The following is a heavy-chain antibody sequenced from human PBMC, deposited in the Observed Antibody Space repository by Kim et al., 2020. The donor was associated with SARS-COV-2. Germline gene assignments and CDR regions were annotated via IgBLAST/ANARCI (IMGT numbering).Heavy chain of an antibody. Sequence: ASVKVSCKASGYTFTSYDINWVRQATGQGLEWMGWMNPNSGNTGYALKFQGRVTMTRTTSITTAYMELSSLRTEDTAVSYCAGVPIAAGHAYYGIDVWGQGTTVTVSS. V-gene: IGHV1-8*01. D-gene: IGHD6-13*01. CDR1: GYTFTSYD. CDR2: MNPNSGNT. J-gene: IGHJ6*02. CDR3: AGVPIAAGHAYYGIDV.